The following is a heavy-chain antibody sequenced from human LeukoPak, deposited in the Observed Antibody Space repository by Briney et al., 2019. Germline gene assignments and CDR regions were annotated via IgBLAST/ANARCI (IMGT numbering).Heavy chain of an antibody. Sequence: GESLKISCKGSGYSFTSYCIGWVRQMPGKGLEWMGIIYPGDSDTRYSPSFQGQVTISADKSISTAYLQWSSLKASDTAMYYCARQTRYCSGGSCYSDYWGQGTLVTVSS. V-gene: IGHV5-51*01. D-gene: IGHD2-15*01. J-gene: IGHJ4*02. CDR1: GYSFTSYC. CDR3: ARQTRYCSGGSCYSDY. CDR2: IYPGDSDT.